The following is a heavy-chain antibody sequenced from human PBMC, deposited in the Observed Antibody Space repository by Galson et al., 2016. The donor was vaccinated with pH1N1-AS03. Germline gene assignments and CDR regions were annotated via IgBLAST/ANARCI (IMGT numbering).Heavy chain of an antibody. CDR2: MDQSGTT. V-gene: IGHV4-59*01. D-gene: IGHD3-16*01. CDR1: GGSISTSS. CDR3: AREKRISFGGGRWYFDL. J-gene: IGHJ2*01. Sequence: TLSLTCTVSGGSISTSSWNWIRQPPGKEMEWIGYMDQSGTTTYNPSLQSRVTMSVDTSKKQFSFTLTSVNAADTAVYYCAREKRISFGGGRWYFDLWGRGTLVTVSS.